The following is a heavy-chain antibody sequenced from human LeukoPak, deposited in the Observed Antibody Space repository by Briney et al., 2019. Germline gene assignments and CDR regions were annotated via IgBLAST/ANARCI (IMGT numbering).Heavy chain of an antibody. CDR3: ARGGSYLSAFDI. CDR1: GFTSSNYA. V-gene: IGHV3-64*01. J-gene: IGHJ3*02. CDR2: ISSNGDRT. D-gene: IGHD1-26*01. Sequence: GGSLRLSCAASGFTSSNYAIHWVRQAPGKGLEYVSGISSNGDRTYYANSVKGRFTISRDNSKNTLYLQMNSLRAEDTAVYYCARGGSYLSAFDIWGQGTMVTVSS.